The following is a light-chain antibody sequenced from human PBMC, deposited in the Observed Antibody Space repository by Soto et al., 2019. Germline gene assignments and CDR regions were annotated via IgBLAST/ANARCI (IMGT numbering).Light chain of an antibody. CDR2: GAS. J-gene: IGKJ3*01. V-gene: IGKV3-20*01. Sequence: EIVLTQSPGTLSLSPGERATLSCRASQSVSSSNLAWYQQKPGQAPRLLIYGASSRATGIPDRFSGSGSETDFTLTISTLEPEDFVVYYCNQYDRPPYSFGPGNKVEIK. CDR1: QSVSSSN. CDR3: NQYDRPPYS.